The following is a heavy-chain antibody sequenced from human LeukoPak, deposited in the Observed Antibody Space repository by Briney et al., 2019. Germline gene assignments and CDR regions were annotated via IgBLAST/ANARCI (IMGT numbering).Heavy chain of an antibody. CDR1: GFTVSSIY. Sequence: GGSLRLSCAVSGFTVSSIYMSWVRQAPGKGLEWVSSIYSDGHTYYADSVKGRFTISRDSSRNTLYFQMNSLRVEDTAVYYCARDLPHDYWGQGTLVTVSS. CDR3: ARDLPHDY. J-gene: IGHJ4*02. CDR2: IYSDGHT. V-gene: IGHV3-53*01.